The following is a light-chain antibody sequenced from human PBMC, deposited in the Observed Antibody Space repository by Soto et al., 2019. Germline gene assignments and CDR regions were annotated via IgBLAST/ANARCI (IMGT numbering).Light chain of an antibody. V-gene: IGLV2-23*01. J-gene: IGLJ2*01. CDR3: CSYAGSSRV. CDR1: SSDVGSYNL. Sequence: QSVLTQPASVSGSPGQSITISCTGTSSDVGSYNLVSWYQQHPGKAPKLMIYEGSKRPSGVSNRFSGSKSGNTASLTISGLQAEDEADYYCCSYAGSSRVFGVGTKLTVL. CDR2: EGS.